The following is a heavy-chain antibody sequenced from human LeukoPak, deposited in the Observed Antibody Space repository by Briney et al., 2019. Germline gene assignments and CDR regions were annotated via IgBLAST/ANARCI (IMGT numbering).Heavy chain of an antibody. Sequence: PGGSLRLSCAASGFTFSSYSMNWVRQAPGKGLEWVSYISSSSSTIYYADSVKGRFTISRDNAKNSLYLQMNSLRAEDTAVYYCASRYCSGGSCYPSSWGQGTLVTVSS. V-gene: IGHV3-48*04. D-gene: IGHD2-15*01. CDR2: ISSSSSTI. CDR3: ASRYCSGGSCYPSS. CDR1: GFTFSSYS. J-gene: IGHJ5*02.